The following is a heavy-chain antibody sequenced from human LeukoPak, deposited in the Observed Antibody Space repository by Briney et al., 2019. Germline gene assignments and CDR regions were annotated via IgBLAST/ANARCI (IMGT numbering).Heavy chain of an antibody. D-gene: IGHD5-12*01. V-gene: IGHV4-31*03. CDR2: IYYSVST. Sequence: SETLSLTCTVSGGSISSGGYYWSWIRQHPGKGLEWIGYIYYSVSTYYNPSLKSRVTISVDTSKNQFSLKLSSVTAADTAVYYCARVVYYSIEWHYFDYWGQGTLVTVSS. J-gene: IGHJ4*02. CDR1: GGSISSGGYY. CDR3: ARVVYYSIEWHYFDY.